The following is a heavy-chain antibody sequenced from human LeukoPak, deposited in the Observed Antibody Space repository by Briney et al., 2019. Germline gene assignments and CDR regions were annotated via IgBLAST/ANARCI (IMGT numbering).Heavy chain of an antibody. CDR1: GFTFSSYS. CDR2: ISSSSNYI. D-gene: IGHD3-10*01. V-gene: IGHV3-21*01. Sequence: GGSLRLSCAASGFTFSSYSMNWVRQAPGKGLEWVSSISSSSNYIYYADSVKGRFAISRDNANNSLFLQMNSLRAEDTAVYYCARWGITSYGMDVWGQGTTVTVSS. CDR3: ARWGITSYGMDV. J-gene: IGHJ6*02.